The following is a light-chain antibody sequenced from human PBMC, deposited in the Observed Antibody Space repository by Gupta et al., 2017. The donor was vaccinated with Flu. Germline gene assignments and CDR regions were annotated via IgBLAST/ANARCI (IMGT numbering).Light chain of an antibody. CDR1: SSNIGSNY. Sequence: QSVLTQPPSASGTPGQRVTISCSGSSSNIGSNYVYWYQQLPGTVHKLLIYRNDQRTSGVSDRFSGSKSGTSASLAIIGLRAEDEDDYYCAAWDDSSWVFGGGTKVTVL. V-gene: IGLV1-47*01. CDR3: AAWDDSSWV. J-gene: IGLJ3*02. CDR2: RND.